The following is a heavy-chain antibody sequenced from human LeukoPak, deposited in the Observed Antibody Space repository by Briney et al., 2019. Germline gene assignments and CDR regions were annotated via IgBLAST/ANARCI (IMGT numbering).Heavy chain of an antibody. J-gene: IGHJ6*03. D-gene: IGHD6-13*01. CDR2: INPSGGST. CDR1: GYTFTSYY. V-gene: IGHV1-46*01. CDR3: ARDSHYSSSWIYYYYYMDV. Sequence: ASVTVSCKASGYTFTSYYMHWVRQAPGQGLEWMGIINPSGGSTSYAQKFQGRVTMTRDMSTSTVYMELSSLRSEDTAVYYCARDSHYSSSWIYYYYYMDVWGKGTTVTVSS.